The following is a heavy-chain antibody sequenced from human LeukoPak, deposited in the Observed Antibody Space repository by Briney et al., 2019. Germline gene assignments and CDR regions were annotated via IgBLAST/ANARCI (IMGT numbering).Heavy chain of an antibody. CDR1: GFTFSSYS. D-gene: IGHD4-17*01. CDR3: ARGIGPYGDYGGS. J-gene: IGHJ4*02. Sequence: GGSLRLSCAASGFTFSSYSMNWVRQAPGKGLEWVSYISSSSSTIYYADSVKGRFTISRDNAKNSLYLQMNSLRAEDTAVYYCARGIGPYGDYGGSWGQGTLVTVSS. V-gene: IGHV3-48*04. CDR2: ISSSSSTI.